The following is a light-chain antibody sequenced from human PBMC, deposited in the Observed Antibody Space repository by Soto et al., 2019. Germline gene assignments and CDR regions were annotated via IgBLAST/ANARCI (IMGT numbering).Light chain of an antibody. CDR2: AAS. V-gene: IGKV1-39*01. CDR3: QQSYSTWT. Sequence: DIHMTQSPSSLSASIGDRVTITCRASQSITTYLNWYQQKPGKAPNLLIYAASYLQSGVPSRFSGSGSGTDFTLTISSLQPEDFATYYCQQSYSTWTFGQGTKVEIK. J-gene: IGKJ1*01. CDR1: QSITTY.